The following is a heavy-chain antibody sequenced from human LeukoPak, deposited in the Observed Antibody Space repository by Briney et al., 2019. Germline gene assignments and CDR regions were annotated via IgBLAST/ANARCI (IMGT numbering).Heavy chain of an antibody. Sequence: GASVKVSCKASGYTFTSYDINWVRQATGQGLEWMGWMNPNSGNTGYAQKFQGRVTMTRNTSISTAYMELSSLRSGDTAVYYCARGVGRRIFGVVIARYYFDYWGQGTLVTVSS. J-gene: IGHJ4*02. CDR1: GYTFTSYD. D-gene: IGHD3-3*01. CDR2: MNPNSGNT. V-gene: IGHV1-8*01. CDR3: ARGVGRRIFGVVIARYYFDY.